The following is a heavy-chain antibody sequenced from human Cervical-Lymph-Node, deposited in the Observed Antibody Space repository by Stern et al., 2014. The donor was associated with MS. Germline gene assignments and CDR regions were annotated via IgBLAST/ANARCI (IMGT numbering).Heavy chain of an antibody. CDR2: ITPMFGTT. D-gene: IGHD2-15*01. Sequence: QVQLVQSGPEVKKPGSSVKVSCTASGGSFSSFAVGWVRQAPGQGLEWMGGITPMFGTTNYAQKFQGRVTITADESTSTAYMELSSLSSEDTAVYFCAREIVVVVVAPKHWYFDLWGRGTLVTVSS. CDR1: GGSFSSFA. J-gene: IGHJ2*01. V-gene: IGHV1-69*01. CDR3: AREIVVVVVAPKHWYFDL.